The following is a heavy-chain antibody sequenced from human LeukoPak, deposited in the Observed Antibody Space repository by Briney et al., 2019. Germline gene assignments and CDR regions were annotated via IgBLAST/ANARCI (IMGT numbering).Heavy chain of an antibody. Sequence: SETLSLICTVSGGSISSYYWSWIRQPPGKGLEWIGYIYYSGSTNYNPSLKSRVTISVDTSKNQFSLKLSSVTAADTAVYYCARDKGYSNGLFFDYWGQGTLVTVSS. D-gene: IGHD4-11*01. CDR3: ARDKGYSNGLFFDY. CDR1: GGSISSYY. J-gene: IGHJ4*02. V-gene: IGHV4-59*01. CDR2: IYYSGST.